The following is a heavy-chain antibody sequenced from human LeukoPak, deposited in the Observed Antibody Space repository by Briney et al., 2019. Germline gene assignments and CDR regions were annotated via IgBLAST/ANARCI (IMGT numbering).Heavy chain of an antibody. V-gene: IGHV1-69*05. D-gene: IGHD4-11*01. CDR1: GGTFNNSG. Sequence: SSVNVSCKPSGGTFNNSGTSWVRQAPGQGLEGLGGIMPLFETAGYAQKFQRRVTITKNESTRTVYLELTSLTSDDKAVYYCARDVHGNYGSGWFDPWGQGTLVSVSS. CDR2: IMPLFETA. J-gene: IGHJ5*02. CDR3: ARDVHGNYGSGWFDP.